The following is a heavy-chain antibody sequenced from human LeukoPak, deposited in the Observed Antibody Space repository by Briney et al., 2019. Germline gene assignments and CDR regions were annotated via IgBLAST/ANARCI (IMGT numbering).Heavy chain of an antibody. J-gene: IGHJ5*02. CDR1: GGSISSYY. Sequence: PSETLSLTCTVSGGSISSYYWSWIRQPPGKGLEWIGYIYYSGSADYNPSLKSRVTISVDTSKNQFSLELSSVTAADTAVYYCARTPYTSSSFWFDPWGQGTLVTVSS. D-gene: IGHD6-6*01. CDR3: ARTPYTSSSFWFDP. CDR2: IYYSGSA. V-gene: IGHV4-59*01.